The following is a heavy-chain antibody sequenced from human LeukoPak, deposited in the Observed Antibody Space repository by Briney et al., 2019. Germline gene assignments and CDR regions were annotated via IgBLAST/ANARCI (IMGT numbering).Heavy chain of an antibody. J-gene: IGHJ4*02. CDR2: IKRDGSEK. D-gene: IGHD4-17*01. V-gene: IGHV3-7*04. Sequence: QPGGSLRLSCAASGFTFSSYWMSWVRQAPGKGLEWVVNIKRDGSEKYYVDSVKGRFTISRDNAKNSLYLQMNSLRAEEAAVYYCARGYGDSIHFDYWGQGTLVTVSS. CDR1: GFTFSSYW. CDR3: ARGYGDSIHFDY.